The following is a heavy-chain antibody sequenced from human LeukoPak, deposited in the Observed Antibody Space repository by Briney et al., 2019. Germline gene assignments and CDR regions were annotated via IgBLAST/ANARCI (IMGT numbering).Heavy chain of an antibody. J-gene: IGHJ3*02. Sequence: GASVKVSCKASGGTFSSYAISWVRQAPGQGLEWMGGIIPIFGTANYAQKFQGRVTITADESTSTAYMELSSLRSEDTAVYYCARDSGRGRWLPLTEAFDIWGQGTLVTVSS. CDR3: ARDSGRGRWLPLTEAFDI. D-gene: IGHD3-22*01. V-gene: IGHV1-69*01. CDR1: GGTFSSYA. CDR2: IIPIFGTA.